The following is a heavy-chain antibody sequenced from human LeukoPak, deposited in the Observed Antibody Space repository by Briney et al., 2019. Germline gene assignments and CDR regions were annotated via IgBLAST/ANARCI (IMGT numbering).Heavy chain of an antibody. D-gene: IGHD6-13*01. Sequence: GGSLRLSCAASGFTFSSYAMSWVRQAPGKGLEWVSDINGSGGTTYYADSVKGRFTISRDNSKNTLYLQMNSLRAEDTAVYYCATTGYSSRNYWGQGTLVTVSS. CDR3: ATTGYSSRNY. J-gene: IGHJ4*02. CDR1: GFTFSSYA. CDR2: INGSGGTT. V-gene: IGHV3-23*01.